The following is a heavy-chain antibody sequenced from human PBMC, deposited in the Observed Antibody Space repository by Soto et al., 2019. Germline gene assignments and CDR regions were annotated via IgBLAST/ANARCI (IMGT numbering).Heavy chain of an antibody. CDR2: IHYSGST. Sequence: PSETLSLTCTVSDGSISGSYWSWIRQPPGKGLEWIGYIHYSGSTKYNPSLKSRVTISVDTSKNQLSLKVSSVTAADTAVYYCARGYYDSSGYSNVFGPWGQGTLVTVSS. V-gene: IGHV4-59*01. J-gene: IGHJ5*02. CDR3: ARGYYDSSGYSNVFGP. D-gene: IGHD3-22*01. CDR1: DGSISGSY.